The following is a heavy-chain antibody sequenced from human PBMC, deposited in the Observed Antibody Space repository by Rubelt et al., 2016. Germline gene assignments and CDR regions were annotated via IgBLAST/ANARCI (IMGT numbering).Heavy chain of an antibody. Sequence: NYNPSLNSRVTILVDTSKNQFSLRLSSVTAADTGVYYCARAGTLAAAGTFDYWGQGTLVTVSS. CDR3: ARAGTLAAAGTFDY. D-gene: IGHD6-13*01. J-gene: IGHJ4*02. V-gene: IGHV4-59*01.